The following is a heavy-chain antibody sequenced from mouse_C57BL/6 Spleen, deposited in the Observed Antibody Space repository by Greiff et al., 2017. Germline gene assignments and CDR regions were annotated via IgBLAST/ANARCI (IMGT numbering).Heavy chain of an antibody. Sequence: VQLQQSGPGLVKPSQSLSLTCSVTGYSITSGYYWNWIRQFPGNKLEWMGYISYDGSNNYNPSLKNRISITRDTSKNQFFLKLNSVTTEDTAIYYCARDDCYPYYYAMDYWGQGTSVTVSS. V-gene: IGHV3-6*01. D-gene: IGHD2-3*01. J-gene: IGHJ4*01. CDR1: GYSITSGYY. CDR3: ARDDCYPYYYAMDY. CDR2: ISYDGSN.